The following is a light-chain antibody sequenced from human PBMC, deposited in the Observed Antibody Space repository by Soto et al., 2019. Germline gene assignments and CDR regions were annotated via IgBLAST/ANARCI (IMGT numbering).Light chain of an antibody. Sequence: EIVLTQSPGTLSLSPGERATLSCRASQSVSSRYLAWYHQKAGQAPRLLIYGASSRATGIPDRFSGSGAGTDFTRIISRLGPEDFAVYYWQQSGSPPPLPFGGGTKVEIK. V-gene: IGKV3-20*01. CDR1: QSVSSRY. J-gene: IGKJ4*01. CDR2: GAS. CDR3: QQSGSPPPLP.